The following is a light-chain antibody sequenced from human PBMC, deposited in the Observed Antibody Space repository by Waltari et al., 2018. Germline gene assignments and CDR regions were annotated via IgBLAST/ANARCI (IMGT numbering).Light chain of an antibody. CDR2: WAS. J-gene: IGKJ1*01. CDR1: QTILYTSNNKNY. CDR3: QQYYSTPQT. V-gene: IGKV4-1*01. Sequence: DIVMTQSPDSLAVSLGERATINCKSSQTILYTSNNKNYLAWYQHKPGQPPKLLIYWASTREYGVPDRFSGSGSGTDLTLTISSLQAEDVALYYCQQYYSTPQTFGQGTKVEIK.